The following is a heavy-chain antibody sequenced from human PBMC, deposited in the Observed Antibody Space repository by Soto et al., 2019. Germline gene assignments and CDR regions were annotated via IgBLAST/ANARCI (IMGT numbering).Heavy chain of an antibody. CDR3: ARERRRAERTNYGMDV. V-gene: IGHV4-34*01. Sequence: SDTLYIGSAVYGGSVRSYYGIGIRQPPGKGLEWIGEINHSGSTNYNPSLKSRVTISVDTSKNQFSLKLSSATAADTAVYYCARERRRAERTNYGMDVWGQGTTVTVSS. CDR1: GGSVRSYY. J-gene: IGHJ6*02. CDR2: INHSGST.